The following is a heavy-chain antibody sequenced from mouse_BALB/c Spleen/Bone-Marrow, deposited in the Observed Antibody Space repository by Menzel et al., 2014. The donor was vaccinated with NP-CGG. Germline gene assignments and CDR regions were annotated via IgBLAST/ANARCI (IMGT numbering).Heavy chain of an antibody. J-gene: IGHJ2*01. CDR1: GYSITSDYA. CDR2: ISYSAIT. CDR3: ARGRAVYFDY. Sequence: EVHLVESGPGLVKPSQSLSLTCTVTGYSITSDYALNWIRQFPGNKLEWMGYISYSAITYYNPSLKSRISITRDTPQNQFFLQLKSVTTEDTATYYCARGRAVYFDYWGQGTTLTVSS. V-gene: IGHV3-2*02. D-gene: IGHD3-1*01.